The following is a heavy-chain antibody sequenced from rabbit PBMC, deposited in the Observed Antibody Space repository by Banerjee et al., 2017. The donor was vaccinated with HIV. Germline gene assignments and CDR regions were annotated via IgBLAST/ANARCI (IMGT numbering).Heavy chain of an antibody. Sequence: QSLEESGGDLVKPGASLTLTCTASGIDFSSRYWICWVRQAPGKGLEWIGWIGRDDIAYYASWENGRFTISRDNTQNTVYLQLNSLTAADTATYFCARDGRLDLWGPGTLVTVS. CDR3: ARDGRLDL. J-gene: IGHJ3*01. CDR2: IGRDDIA. V-gene: IGHV1S40*01. CDR1: GIDFSSRYW.